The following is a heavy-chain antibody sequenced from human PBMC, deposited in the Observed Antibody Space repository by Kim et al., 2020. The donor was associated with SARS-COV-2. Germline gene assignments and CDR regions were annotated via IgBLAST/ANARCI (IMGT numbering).Heavy chain of an antibody. CDR1: GFTFSSYT. CDR2: ISGSGYNT. Sequence: GGSLRLSCAASGFTFSSYTMTWVRQPPGKGLAWVSTISGSGYNTYYADSVKGRFTISRDNSKNTLYLQLNSLRADDTAVYYCAKESRYDYLSGSYRDYWGQGTLVTVSS. CDR3: AKESRYDYLSGSYRDY. D-gene: IGHD3-16*02. J-gene: IGHJ4*02. V-gene: IGHV3-23*01.